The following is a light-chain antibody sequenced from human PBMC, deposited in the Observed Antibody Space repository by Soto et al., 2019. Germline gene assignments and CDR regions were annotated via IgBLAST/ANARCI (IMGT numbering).Light chain of an antibody. CDR2: DAS. CDR3: HQYESFPGT. CDR1: QCISTW. V-gene: IGKV1-5*01. J-gene: IGKJ1*01. Sequence: QLTQSPASLSSFSGDRVTLSCRASQCISTWLAWYQQKPGEAPKLLIYDASTLPRGVPSRFSGSGSGTDFTLTISSLQPEDFAIYYCHQYESFPGTFGQGTKVDIK.